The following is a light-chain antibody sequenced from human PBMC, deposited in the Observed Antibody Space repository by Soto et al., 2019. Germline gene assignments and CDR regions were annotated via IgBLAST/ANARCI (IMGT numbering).Light chain of an antibody. Sequence: QSALTQPASVSGSPGQSITISCTGTSSDVGGYDYVSWYQQYPGKAPKVMIYEVSNRPSGVSNRFSGSKSDNTASLTISGLQAEDEADYYCSSYTSRNTYVFGTGTKVTVL. CDR3: SSYTSRNTYV. CDR2: EVS. CDR1: SSDVGGYDY. J-gene: IGLJ1*01. V-gene: IGLV2-14*01.